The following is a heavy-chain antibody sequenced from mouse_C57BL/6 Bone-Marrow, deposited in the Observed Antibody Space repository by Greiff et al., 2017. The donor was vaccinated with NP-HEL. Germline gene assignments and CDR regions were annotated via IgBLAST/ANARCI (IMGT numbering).Heavy chain of an antibody. CDR2: IDPSDSET. J-gene: IGHJ1*03. CDR1: GYTFTSYW. Sequence: VQLQESGAELVRPGSSVKLSCKASGYTFTSYWMHWVKQRPIQGLEWIGNIDPSDSETHYNQKFKDKATLTVDKSSSTAYMQLSSLTSEDSAVYYCARNGSRYWYFDVWGTGTTITVSS. D-gene: IGHD1-1*01. V-gene: IGHV1-52*01. CDR3: ARNGSRYWYFDV.